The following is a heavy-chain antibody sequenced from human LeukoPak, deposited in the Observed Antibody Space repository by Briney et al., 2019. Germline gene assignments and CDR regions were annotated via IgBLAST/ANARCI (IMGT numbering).Heavy chain of an antibody. D-gene: IGHD5-18*01. CDR1: GGSISSYY. Sequence: SETPSLTCTVSGGSISSYYWSWIRQPPGKGLEWIGYIYYSGSTNYNPSLKSRVTISVDTSKNQFFLKLSSVTAADTAVYYCARSAMVLPLDYWGQGTLVTVSS. CDR3: ARSAMVLPLDY. V-gene: IGHV4-59*01. J-gene: IGHJ4*02. CDR2: IYYSGST.